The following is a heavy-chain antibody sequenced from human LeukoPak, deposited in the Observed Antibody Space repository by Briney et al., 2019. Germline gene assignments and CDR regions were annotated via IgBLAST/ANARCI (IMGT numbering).Heavy chain of an antibody. V-gene: IGHV5-51*01. CDR1: GYSFTSYW. J-gene: IGHJ6*02. D-gene: IGHD3-9*01. Sequence: GESLKISCKGSGYSFTSYWIGWVRQMPGKGLEWMGIIYPGDSDTRYSPSFQGQVTISADKSISTAYLQWSSLKASDTAMYYCARRSRILTGTYYYYYGMGVWGQGTTVTVSS. CDR2: IYPGDSDT. CDR3: ARRSRILTGTYYYYYGMGV.